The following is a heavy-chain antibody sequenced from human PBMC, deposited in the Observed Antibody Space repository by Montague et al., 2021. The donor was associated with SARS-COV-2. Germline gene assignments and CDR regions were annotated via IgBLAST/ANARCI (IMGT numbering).Heavy chain of an antibody. J-gene: IGHJ6*02. Sequence: SETLSLTCAVSGGSISSSNWWSCVRQPPGKRLEWIVEIYHSGSTNYNPSLKSRVTISVYKSQNQFSLKLSSVTAADTAVYYCVYRDYYYYYGMDVWGQGTPVTVSS. CDR2: IYHSGST. V-gene: IGHV4-4*02. CDR3: VYRDYYYYYGMDV. D-gene: IGHD5-12*01. CDR1: GGSISSSNW.